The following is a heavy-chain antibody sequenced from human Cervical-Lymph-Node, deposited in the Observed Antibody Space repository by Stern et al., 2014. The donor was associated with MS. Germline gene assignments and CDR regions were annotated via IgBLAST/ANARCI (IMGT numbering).Heavy chain of an antibody. D-gene: IGHD3-16*01. CDR2: IYYSGST. Sequence: QVQLQESGPGLVKPSETLSLTCTVSGGSISSYYWSWIRQPPGKGLEWIGYIYYSGSTNYNPSLKSRVTISVDTSKNQFSLKLSSVTAADTAVYYCARARPGLDKDMITFGGYAFDIWGQGTMVTVSS. J-gene: IGHJ3*02. CDR3: ARARPGLDKDMITFGGYAFDI. V-gene: IGHV4-59*01. CDR1: GGSISSYY.